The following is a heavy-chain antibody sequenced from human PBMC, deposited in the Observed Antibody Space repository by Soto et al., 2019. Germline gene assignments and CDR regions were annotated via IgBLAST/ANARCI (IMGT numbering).Heavy chain of an antibody. CDR1: GYTFTSYG. CDR2: ISAYNGKT. J-gene: IGHJ4*02. V-gene: IGHV1-18*01. Sequence: QVQLVQSGAEVKKPGASVKVSCKASGYTFTSYGISWVRQAPGQGLEWMGWISAYNGKTNYAQKLQGRVTMTTETSTSTAYMELRSLRSDDTAVYYCARDDLDILTGYFDRAFDYWGQGTLVTVSS. D-gene: IGHD3-9*01. CDR3: ARDDLDILTGYFDRAFDY.